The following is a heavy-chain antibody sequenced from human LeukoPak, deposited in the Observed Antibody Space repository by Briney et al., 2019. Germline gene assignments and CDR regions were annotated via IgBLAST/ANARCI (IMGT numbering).Heavy chain of an antibody. CDR2: INSRGDTA. J-gene: IGHJ5*02. CDR1: GFPFSTYA. Sequence: PGGSLRLSCAASGFPFSTYAMSWVRRAPGEGLQWVSSINSRGDTACYADSVKGRFAVSRDNSKNTLSLQMDSLRVEDTAVYYCAKGAGSNWFDPWGQGTLVTVSS. CDR3: AKGAGSNWFDP. D-gene: IGHD3-10*01. V-gene: IGHV3-23*01.